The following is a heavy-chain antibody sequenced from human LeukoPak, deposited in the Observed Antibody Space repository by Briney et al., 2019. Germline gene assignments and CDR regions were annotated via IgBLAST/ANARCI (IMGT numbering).Heavy chain of an antibody. Sequence: GGSLRLSCAASGFSFTSYAMSWVRQAPGKGLEWVSAASGSGGTTFYADSVKGRFTISRDNSENTLYLQMNSLTAGDTAVYYCAKSKGGGVYGEDAFDIWGQGTMVTVSS. V-gene: IGHV3-23*01. J-gene: IGHJ3*02. CDR1: GFSFTSYA. CDR3: AKSKGGGVYGEDAFDI. CDR2: ASGSGGTT. D-gene: IGHD4-17*01.